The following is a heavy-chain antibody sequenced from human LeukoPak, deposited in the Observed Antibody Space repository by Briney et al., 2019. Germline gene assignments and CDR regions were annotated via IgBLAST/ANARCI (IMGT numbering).Heavy chain of an antibody. J-gene: IGHJ3*02. CDR2: IYTSGST. V-gene: IGHV4-4*07. CDR1: GGSISSYY. Sequence: SSETLSLTCTVSGGSISSYYWSWIQQPAGKGLEWIGRIYTSGSTNYNPSLKSRVTMSVDTSKNQFSLKLSSVTAADTAVYYCARDFSPRLTVAGDPPPDDAFDIWGQGTIVIVSS. D-gene: IGHD6-19*01. CDR3: ARDFSPRLTVAGDPPPDDAFDI.